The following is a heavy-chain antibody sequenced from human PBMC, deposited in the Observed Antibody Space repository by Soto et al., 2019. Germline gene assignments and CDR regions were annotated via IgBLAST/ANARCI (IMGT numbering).Heavy chain of an antibody. J-gene: IGHJ4*02. V-gene: IGHV3-21*01. CDR3: ARDAYGDRIRVYFDY. Sequence: GGSLRLSCAASGFTFSSYSMNWVRQAPGKGLEWVSSISSSSSYIYYADSVKGRFTISRDNAKNSLYLQMNSLRAEDTAVYYCARDAYGDRIRVYFDYWGQGTLVTVSS. D-gene: IGHD4-17*01. CDR1: GFTFSSYS. CDR2: ISSSSSYI.